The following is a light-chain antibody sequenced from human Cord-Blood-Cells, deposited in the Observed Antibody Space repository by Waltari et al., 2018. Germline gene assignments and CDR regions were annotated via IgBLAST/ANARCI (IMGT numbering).Light chain of an antibody. CDR3: SSYTSSSTLEV. Sequence: QSALTQPASVSGSPGQSITISCTGTSNAVGGYTYVSWYQQHPGKAPKLMIYDVSNRPSGVSNRFSGSKSGNTASLTISGLQAEDEADYYCSSYTSSSTLEVFGGGTKLTVL. CDR2: DVS. CDR1: SNAVGGYTY. J-gene: IGLJ3*02. V-gene: IGLV2-14*01.